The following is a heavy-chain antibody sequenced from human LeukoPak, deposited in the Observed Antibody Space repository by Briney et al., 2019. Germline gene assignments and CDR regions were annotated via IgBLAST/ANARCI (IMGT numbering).Heavy chain of an antibody. D-gene: IGHD6-13*01. V-gene: IGHV3-7*03. CDR3: AKTRPLDSSSWSHGDY. CDR1: GFTFSTYW. J-gene: IGHJ4*02. Sequence: GGSLRLSCAASGFTFSTYWMSWVRQAPGKGLEWVANIKYDGSEKNYVDSVKGRFTISRDNAKNSLYLQMNSLRAEDTAVYYCAKTRPLDSSSWSHGDYWGQGTLVTVSS. CDR2: IKYDGSEK.